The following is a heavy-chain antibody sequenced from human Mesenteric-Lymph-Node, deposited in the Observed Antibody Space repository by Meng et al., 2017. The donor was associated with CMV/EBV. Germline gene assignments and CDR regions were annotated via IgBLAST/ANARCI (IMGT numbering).Heavy chain of an antibody. J-gene: IGHJ6*02. CDR3: AKDIEAGYGMDV. V-gene: IGHV1-2*02. D-gene: IGHD5-12*01. CDR2: INPNSGGT. Sequence: ASVKVSCKASGYTFTGYYMHWVRQAPGQGLEWMGWINPNSGGTNYAQKFQGRVTMTRDTSISTAFMELTSLRSDDTAIYYCAKDIEAGYGMDVWGQGTTVTVSS. CDR1: GYTFTGYY.